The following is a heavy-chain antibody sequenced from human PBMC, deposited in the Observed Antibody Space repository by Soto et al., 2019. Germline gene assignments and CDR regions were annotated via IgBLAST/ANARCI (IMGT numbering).Heavy chain of an antibody. D-gene: IGHD2-2*01. J-gene: IGHJ4*02. CDR2: IYHSGST. V-gene: IGHV4-59*08. Sequence: SETLSLTCTVSGGSISSYYWSWIRQPPGKALEWIGYIYHSGSTNYNPSLKSRVTISVDTSKNQFSLKLSSVTAADTAVYYCARKGNHYAFVDYWGQGTLVTVSS. CDR3: ARKGNHYAFVDY. CDR1: GGSISSYY.